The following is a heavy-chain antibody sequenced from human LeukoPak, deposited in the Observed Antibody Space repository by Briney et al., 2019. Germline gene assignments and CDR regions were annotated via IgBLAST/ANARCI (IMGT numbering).Heavy chain of an antibody. CDR1: GFNFSNYA. CDR3: AKDRSLVPAALNY. V-gene: IGHV3-23*01. J-gene: IGHJ4*02. CDR2: INGSGDST. Sequence: PGGSLRLSCAASGFNFSNYAMTWVRQAPGKGLECVSGINGSGDSTYYADSVKGRFTISRDNSKNTLYLQMNSLRAEDTALYYCAKDRSLVPAALNYWGQGTLVIVSS. D-gene: IGHD2-2*01.